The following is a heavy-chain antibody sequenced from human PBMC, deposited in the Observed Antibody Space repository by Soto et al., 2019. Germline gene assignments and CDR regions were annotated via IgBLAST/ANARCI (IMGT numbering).Heavy chain of an antibody. D-gene: IGHD3-22*01. CDR1: GYTFTSYG. CDR3: VRDHEHHYDPYYYYAMDV. CDR2: ISAYNGNT. J-gene: IGHJ6*02. Sequence: SVKVSCEASGYTFTSYGISWVREAPVQGLEWMGWISAYNGNTNYAQNFQGRVTMTTDTSTSTAYMELRSLRSDDTAVYYCVRDHEHHYDPYYYYAMDVWGQGTTVTVSS. V-gene: IGHV1-18*01.